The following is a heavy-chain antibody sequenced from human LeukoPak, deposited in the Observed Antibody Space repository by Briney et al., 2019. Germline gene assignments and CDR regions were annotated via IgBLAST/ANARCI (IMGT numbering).Heavy chain of an antibody. CDR1: GGSISSGGYS. J-gene: IGHJ4*02. Sequence: PSQTLSLTCAVSGGSISSGGYSWSWIRQPPGKGLGWIGYIYHSGSTYYNPSLKSRDTISVDRSKNQFSLKLSSVTAADTAVYYCARAGLWFGELEDYYFDYWGQGTLVTVSS. D-gene: IGHD3-10*01. CDR3: ARAGLWFGELEDYYFDY. V-gene: IGHV4-30-2*01. CDR2: IYHSGST.